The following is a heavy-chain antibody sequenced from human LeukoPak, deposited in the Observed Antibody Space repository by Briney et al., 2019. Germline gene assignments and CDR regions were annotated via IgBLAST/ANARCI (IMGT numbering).Heavy chain of an antibody. J-gene: IGHJ4*02. CDR1: GGSISSGSYY. V-gene: IGHV4-61*02. CDR2: IYTSGST. CDR3: ATYMGATSTCYFDY. D-gene: IGHD1-26*01. Sequence: PSETLSLTCTVSGGSISSGSYYWSWIRQPAGKGLEWIGRIYTSGSTNYNPSLKSRVTISVDRSKNRFSLKLSSVTAADTAVYYCATYMGATSTCYFDYWGQGTLVTVSS.